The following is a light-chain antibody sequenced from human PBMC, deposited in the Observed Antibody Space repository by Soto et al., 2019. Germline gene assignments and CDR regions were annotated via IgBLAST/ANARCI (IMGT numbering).Light chain of an antibody. CDR1: QSVASN. Sequence: EIVMTQSPATLSVSPGERATLSCRASQSVASNLAWYQQKPGQAPRLLLYGASTRATGIAARFSGSGSGTEFTLTISSLQSEDFAVYYCQQYSNWPPLTFGGGTKVEIK. J-gene: IGKJ4*01. CDR3: QQYSNWPPLT. V-gene: IGKV3D-15*01. CDR2: GAS.